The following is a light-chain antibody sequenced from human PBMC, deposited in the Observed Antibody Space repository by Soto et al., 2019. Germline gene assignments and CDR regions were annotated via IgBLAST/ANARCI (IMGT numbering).Light chain of an antibody. CDR1: QGISSY. V-gene: IGKV1-8*01. J-gene: IGKJ1*01. CDR3: QQYYSYPWT. Sequence: AIRMTQSPSSLSASTGDRVTITCRASQGISSYLVWYQQKPGKAPKLLINAAYTLQSGIPSRFSGSGYGTDFTLTISCLQSADFATYYRQQYYSYPWTCGQGTKVEIK. CDR2: AAY.